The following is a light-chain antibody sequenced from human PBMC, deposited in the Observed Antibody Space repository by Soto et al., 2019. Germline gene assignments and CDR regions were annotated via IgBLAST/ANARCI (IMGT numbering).Light chain of an antibody. CDR3: HHYGDTTRT. V-gene: IGKV3D-11*03. CDR1: QAVNTR. J-gene: IGKJ1*01. CDR2: LTS. Sequence: EIVLTQSPATLSSFPGDRVTLSCRASQAVNTRLAWYQHKPGQAPRLLIYLTSNRAAGIPARFSGSGSGTDFTLTISDVENEDFAVYDCHHYGDTTRTFGQGTKVDIK.